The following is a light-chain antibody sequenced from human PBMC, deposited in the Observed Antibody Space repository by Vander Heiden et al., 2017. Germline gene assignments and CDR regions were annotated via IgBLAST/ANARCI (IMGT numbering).Light chain of an antibody. V-gene: IGLV2-23*02. J-gene: IGLJ2*01. CDR1: SSDDGGDNL. CDR2: EVS. Sequence: QSALAQPASVSGSPGQPTTISCTGTSSDDGGDNLVSWYQQHPGKAPKLMIYEVSKRPSGVSNRFSGSKSGYTASLTISGLQAEDEADYYCCSYAGSIIYVVFGGGTKLTVL. CDR3: CSYAGSIIYVV.